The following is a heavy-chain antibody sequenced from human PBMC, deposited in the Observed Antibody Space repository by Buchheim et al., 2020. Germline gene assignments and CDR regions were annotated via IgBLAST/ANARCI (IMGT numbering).Heavy chain of an antibody. CDR2: IYYSGST. D-gene: IGHD3-22*01. V-gene: IGHV4-31*03. CDR1: GGSISSGGYY. Sequence: QVQLQESGPGLVKPSQTLSLTCTVSGGSISSGGYYWSWIRQHPGKGLEWIGYIYYSGSTSYNPSLKSRVTISVDTYKNQFALKLSSVTAADTAVYYCARVRTMIVVAHAPKYYFDYWGQGTL. CDR3: ARVRTMIVVAHAPKYYFDY. J-gene: IGHJ4*02.